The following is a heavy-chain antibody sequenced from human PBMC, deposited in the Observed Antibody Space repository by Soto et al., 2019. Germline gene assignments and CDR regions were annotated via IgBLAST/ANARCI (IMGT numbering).Heavy chain of an antibody. CDR3: AREAGPDRWFDP. CDR1: GASISSYF. D-gene: IGHD6-19*01. Sequence: LSLTCTVSGASISSYFWTWIRQPAGKGLDWIGRISTSGTTNYNPSLKSRVTMSVDTSKNHFSLNLTSVTAADTAVYYCAREAGPDRWFDPWGQGTLVTVSS. V-gene: IGHV4-4*07. J-gene: IGHJ5*02. CDR2: ISTSGTT.